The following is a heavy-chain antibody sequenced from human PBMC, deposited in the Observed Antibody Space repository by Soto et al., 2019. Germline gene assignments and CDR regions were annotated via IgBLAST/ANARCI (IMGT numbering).Heavy chain of an antibody. J-gene: IGHJ4*02. Sequence: EVHLVESGGGFVQSGGSLRLSCAASGFTFSNHWMTCVRQAPGKGLEWVASVKQDGSEIYYGDSVKGRFTISRDNAKNSLVLQLNSLRAEDTAMYYCARDPGISSGWYYFDYWGQGTLVTVSS. CDR1: GFTFSNHW. CDR3: ARDPGISSGWYYFDY. V-gene: IGHV3-7*05. CDR2: VKQDGSEI. D-gene: IGHD6-19*01.